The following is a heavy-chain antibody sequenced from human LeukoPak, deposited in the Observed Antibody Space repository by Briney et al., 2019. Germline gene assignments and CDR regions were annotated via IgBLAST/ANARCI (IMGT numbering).Heavy chain of an antibody. V-gene: IGHV1-2*02. CDR2: INPNSGGT. J-gene: IGHJ4*02. D-gene: IGHD5-12*01. Sequence: ASVKVSRKASGYTFTGYYMHWVRQAPGQGLEWMGWINPNSGGTNYAQKFQGRVTMTRDTSISTAYMELSRLRSDDTAVYYCARDSVGGGYSGYDFDYWGQGTLVTVSS. CDR3: ARDSVGGGYSGYDFDY. CDR1: GYTFTGYY.